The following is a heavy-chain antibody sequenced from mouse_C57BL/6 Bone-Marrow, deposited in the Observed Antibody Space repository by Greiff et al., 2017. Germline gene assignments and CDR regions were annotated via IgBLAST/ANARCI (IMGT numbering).Heavy chain of an antibody. CDR3: ERSGLDCGSRYGYVDV. D-gene: IGHD1-1*01. Sequence: QVQLKQSGAELAKPGASVKLSCKASGYTFTSYWMHWVKQRPGQGLEWIGYIIPSSGNTNYNPTFKDKATLTADTSSSTAYMQLSSLKYEDSAVYYCERSGLDCGSRYGYVDVWGTGTTVTVSS. J-gene: IGHJ1*03. V-gene: IGHV1-7*01. CDR2: IIPSSGNT. CDR1: GYTFTSYW.